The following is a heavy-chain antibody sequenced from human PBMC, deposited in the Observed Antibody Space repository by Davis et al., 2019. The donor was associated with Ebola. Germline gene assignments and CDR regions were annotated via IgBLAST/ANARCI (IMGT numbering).Heavy chain of an antibody. D-gene: IGHD5-12*01. J-gene: IGHJ4*02. CDR3: ARGFYVDIVATINFDY. CDR1: GGTFSSYA. CDR2: IIPIFGTA. Sequence: SVKVSCKASGGTFSSYAISWVRPAPGHGLEWMGGIIPIFGTANYAQKFQGRVTITADESTSTAYMELSSLRSEDTAVYYCARGFYVDIVATINFDYWGQGTLVTVSS. V-gene: IGHV1-69*13.